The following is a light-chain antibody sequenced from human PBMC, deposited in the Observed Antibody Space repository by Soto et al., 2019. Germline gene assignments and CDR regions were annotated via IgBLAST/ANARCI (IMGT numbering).Light chain of an antibody. CDR3: ISYTSDDVRYV. J-gene: IGLJ1*01. Sequence: QSALTQPASVSGTPGQSITISCTGSNSHVGLYDFVSWYQHHPGRAPKLIVSEVSHRPSGISNRFSGSKSGNTASLTISGLQSEDEADYYCISYTSDDVRYVFGTGTKLTVL. CDR2: EVS. V-gene: IGLV2-14*01. CDR1: NSHVGLYDF.